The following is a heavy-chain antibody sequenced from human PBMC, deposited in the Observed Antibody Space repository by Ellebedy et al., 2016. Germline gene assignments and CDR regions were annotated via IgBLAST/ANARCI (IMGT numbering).Heavy chain of an antibody. J-gene: IGHJ4*02. V-gene: IGHV4-39*07. CDR3: ARRGLLWSNRGDY. CDR1: GDSISSYY. Sequence: SETLSLTXTVSGDSISSYYWGWIRQPPGKGLEWIGSIYYSGSTYYNPSLKSRVTISVDTSKNQFSLKLSSVTAADTAVYYCARRGLLWSNRGDYWGQGTLVTVSS. CDR2: IYYSGST. D-gene: IGHD3-10*01.